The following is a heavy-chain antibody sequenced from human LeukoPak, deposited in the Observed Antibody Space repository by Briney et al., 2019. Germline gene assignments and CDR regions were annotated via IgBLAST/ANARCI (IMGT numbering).Heavy chain of an antibody. D-gene: IGHD1-26*01. CDR2: ISYDGSNK. V-gene: IGHV3-30*18. J-gene: IGHJ4*02. Sequence: SGGSLRLSCAASGFTFSSYGMHWVRQAPGKGLEWVAVISYDGSNKYYADSVKGRFTISRDSSKNTLYLQMNSLRAEDTAVYYRAKLGKWELPLDYWGQGTLVTVSS. CDR3: AKLGKWELPLDY. CDR1: GFTFSSYG.